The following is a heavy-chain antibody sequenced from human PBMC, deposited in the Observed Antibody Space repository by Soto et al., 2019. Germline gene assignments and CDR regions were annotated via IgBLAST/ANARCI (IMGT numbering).Heavy chain of an antibody. CDR2: IYHSGTS. Sequence: QVQQQESGPGLVKPSGTLSLTCAVSGGSIITDNWWTWVRQPPGKGLEWIGEIYHSGTSNYIPSLKSRVSISVDKSKNHFSLNLNSVTAADTAVYYCARGPSLGAHLDYWGQGTLVTVSS. V-gene: IGHV4-4*02. CDR3: ARGPSLGAHLDY. CDR1: GGSIITDNW. J-gene: IGHJ4*02. D-gene: IGHD1-26*01.